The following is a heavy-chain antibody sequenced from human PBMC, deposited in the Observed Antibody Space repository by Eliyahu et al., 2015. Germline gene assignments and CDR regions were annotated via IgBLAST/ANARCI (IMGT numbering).Heavy chain of an antibody. Sequence: QVTLKESGPVLVKPTETLTLTCTVXGFSLSXAXMGVSWIRXPPGKALEWLAHIFSNDEKSYSTSLKSRLTISKDTSKSQVVLTMTNMDPVDTATYYCARISLDWGIAVAGTEVIDYWGQGTLVTVSS. CDR2: IFSNDEK. CDR3: ARISLDWGIAVAGTEVIDY. CDR1: GFSLSXAXMG. V-gene: IGHV2-26*01. D-gene: IGHD6-19*01. J-gene: IGHJ4*02.